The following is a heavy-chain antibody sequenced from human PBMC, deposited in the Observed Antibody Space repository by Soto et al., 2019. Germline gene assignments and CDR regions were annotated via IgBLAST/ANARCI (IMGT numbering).Heavy chain of an antibody. D-gene: IGHD3-10*01. V-gene: IGHV3-30*18. CDR1: GFTFSSYG. CDR2: ISYDGSDK. CDR3: AKDSGFGELPQKPNWFDP. Sequence: GGSLRLSCAASGFTFSSYGMHWVRQAPGKGLEWVAVISYDGSDKYYEDSVKGRFTISRDNSKNTLYLQMNSLRAEDTAVYYCAKDSGFGELPQKPNWFDPWGQGTLVTVSS. J-gene: IGHJ5*02.